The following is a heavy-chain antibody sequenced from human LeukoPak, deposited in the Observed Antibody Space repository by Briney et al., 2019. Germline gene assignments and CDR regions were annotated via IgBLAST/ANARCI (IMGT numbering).Heavy chain of an antibody. CDR2: IYYSGRT. Sequence: SETLSLTCTVSGASISSYYWSWIRQPPGKGLEWIGYIYYSGRTNYNPSLKSRVSMSVDTSKNQFSLRLSSVTAADTAVYYCAREHSESYYTFDYWGQGTLVTVSS. D-gene: IGHD1-26*01. V-gene: IGHV4-59*01. CDR1: GASISSYY. J-gene: IGHJ4*02. CDR3: AREHSESYYTFDY.